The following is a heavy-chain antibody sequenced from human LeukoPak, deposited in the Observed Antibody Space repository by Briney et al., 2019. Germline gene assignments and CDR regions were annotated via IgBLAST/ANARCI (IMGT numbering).Heavy chain of an antibody. D-gene: IGHD2-21*02. Sequence: GGSLRLSCAASGFKISSYWMYWVRQAPGKGLECVSRINGDGTRIGYADSVKGRFTVSRDNAKNTLYLQMKTLRAEDTAAYYCASVNCGDGCSSWGQGALVTVSS. J-gene: IGHJ5*02. CDR1: GFKISSYW. CDR3: ASVNCGDGCSS. V-gene: IGHV3-74*01. CDR2: INGDGTRI.